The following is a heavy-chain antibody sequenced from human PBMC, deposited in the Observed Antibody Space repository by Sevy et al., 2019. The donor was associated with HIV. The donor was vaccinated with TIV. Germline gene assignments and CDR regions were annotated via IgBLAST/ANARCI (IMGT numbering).Heavy chain of an antibody. Sequence: GGCLRLSCAASGFTFSSYAMPWVRQAPGKGLEWVAVISYDGSNKYYADSVKGRFTISRDNSKNTLYLQMNSLRAEDSAAYHCARDFGPDYYYSRRAGAFDIWGQGTSVIVSS. D-gene: IGHD3-22*01. CDR2: ISYDGSNK. J-gene: IGHJ3*02. CDR1: GFTFSSYA. CDR3: ARDFGPDYYYSRRAGAFDI. V-gene: IGHV3-30-3*01.